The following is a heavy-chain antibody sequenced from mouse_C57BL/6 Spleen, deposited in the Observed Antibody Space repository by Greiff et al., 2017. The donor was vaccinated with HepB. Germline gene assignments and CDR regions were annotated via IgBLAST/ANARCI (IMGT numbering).Heavy chain of an antibody. CDR3: ARWGYYGRDAMDY. CDR2: INPSNGGT. Sequence: QVHVKQPGTELVKPGASVKLSCKASGYTFTSYWMHWVKQRPGQGLEWIGNINPSNGGTNYNEKFKSKATLTVDNSSSTAYMQLSSLTSEDSAVYYCARWGYYGRDAMDYWGQGTSVTVSS. CDR1: GYTFTSYW. D-gene: IGHD1-1*01. J-gene: IGHJ4*01. V-gene: IGHV1-53*01.